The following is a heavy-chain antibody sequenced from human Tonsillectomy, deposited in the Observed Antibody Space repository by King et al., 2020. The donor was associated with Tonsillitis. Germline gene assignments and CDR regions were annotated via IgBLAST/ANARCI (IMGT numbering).Heavy chain of an antibody. CDR1: GFTFSSYG. D-gene: IGHD1-7*01. Sequence: VQLVESGGGVVQPGGSLRLSCAASGFTFSSYGMHWVRQAPGKGLEWVAFIRYDGSNKYYADSVKGRFTISRDNSKNTLYLQMNSLRAEDTAVYYCAKAFETNWNYVGYFDYWGQGTLVTVSS. CDR2: IRYDGSNK. CDR3: AKAFETNWNYVGYFDY. J-gene: IGHJ4*02. V-gene: IGHV3-30*02.